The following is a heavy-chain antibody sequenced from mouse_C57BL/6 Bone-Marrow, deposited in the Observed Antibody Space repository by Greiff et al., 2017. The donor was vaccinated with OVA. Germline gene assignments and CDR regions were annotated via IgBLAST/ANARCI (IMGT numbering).Heavy chain of an antibody. CDR2: INPSSGYT. CDR3: SRGPCGNAMDY. J-gene: IGHJ4*01. Sequence: VQLQQSGAELARPGASVKMSCKASGYTFTSYTMHWVKQRPGQGLEWIGYINPSSGYTKYNQKFKDKATLTADKSSSTAYMQLSSLTSEDSAAYCCSRGPCGNAMDYWGQGTTVTVSS. CDR1: GYTFTSYT. V-gene: IGHV1-4*01.